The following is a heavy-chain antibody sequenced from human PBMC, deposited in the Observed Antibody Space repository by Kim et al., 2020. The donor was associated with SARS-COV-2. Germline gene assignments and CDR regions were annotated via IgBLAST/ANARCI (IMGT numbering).Heavy chain of an antibody. J-gene: IGHJ4*02. CDR1: GGSFSGYY. CDR2: INHSGST. Sequence: SETLSLTCAVYGGSFSGYYWSWIRQPPGKGLEWIGEINHSGSTNYNPSLKSRVTISVDTSKNQFSLKLSSVTAADTAVYYCARERDQDYGDYHFDYWGQGTLVTVSS. CDR3: ARERDQDYGDYHFDY. V-gene: IGHV4-34*01. D-gene: IGHD4-17*01.